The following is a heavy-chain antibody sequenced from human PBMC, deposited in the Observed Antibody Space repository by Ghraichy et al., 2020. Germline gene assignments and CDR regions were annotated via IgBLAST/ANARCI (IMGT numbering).Heavy chain of an antibody. D-gene: IGHD6-6*01. V-gene: IGHV3-21*01. CDR3: AREGGLGSSASDYMDV. CDR2: ISSNSAYI. CDR1: GFTFSSYT. Sequence: GGSLRLSCAASGFTFSSYTINWVRQAPGKGLEWVSSISSNSAYIYYADSVRGRFTISRDNAENSLYLQMNSLRAEDTAVYYCAREGGLGSSASDYMDVWGKGTTVTVSS. J-gene: IGHJ6*03.